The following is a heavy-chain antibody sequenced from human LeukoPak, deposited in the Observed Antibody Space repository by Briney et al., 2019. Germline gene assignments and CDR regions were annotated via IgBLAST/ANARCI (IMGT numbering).Heavy chain of an antibody. V-gene: IGHV5-10-1*01. CDR1: GYSFTSYW. CDR3: ARHGESPRTQYGQFDP. J-gene: IGHJ5*02. D-gene: IGHD2-21*01. CDR2: IDPSDSYT. Sequence: GESPKISCKGSGYSFTSYWISWVRQMPGKGLEWMGRIDPSDSYTNYSPSFQGHVTISADKSISTAYLQWSSLKASDIAMYYCARHGESPRTQYGQFDPWGQGTLVTVSS.